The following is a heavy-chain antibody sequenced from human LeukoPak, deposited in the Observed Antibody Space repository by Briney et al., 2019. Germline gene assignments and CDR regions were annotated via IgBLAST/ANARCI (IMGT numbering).Heavy chain of an antibody. CDR2: ISSGSITI. J-gene: IGHJ4*02. Sequence: QPGGSLRLSCAASGFTFSSYNMNWVRQAPGKGLEWVSYISSGSITISYADSVKGRFTISRDNAKKSLYLQMNSLRAEDTAMYYCATYGDYRGGGYWGQGTLVTVSS. CDR1: GFTFSSYN. V-gene: IGHV3-48*01. D-gene: IGHD4-17*01. CDR3: ATYGDYRGGGY.